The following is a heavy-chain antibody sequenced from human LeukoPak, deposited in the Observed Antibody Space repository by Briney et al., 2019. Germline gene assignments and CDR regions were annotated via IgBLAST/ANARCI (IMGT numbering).Heavy chain of an antibody. CDR3: ARDTTYYYDSSGYYLDY. CDR2: ISSSGSTK. D-gene: IGHD3-22*01. CDR1: GFTFSSYE. Sequence: GGSLRLSCAASGFTFSSYEMNWVRQAPGKGLEWVSYISSSGSTKYYVDSVKGRFTISRDNSKNTLYLQMNSLRAEDTAVYYCARDTTYYYDSSGYYLDYWGQGTLVTVSS. J-gene: IGHJ4*02. V-gene: IGHV3-48*03.